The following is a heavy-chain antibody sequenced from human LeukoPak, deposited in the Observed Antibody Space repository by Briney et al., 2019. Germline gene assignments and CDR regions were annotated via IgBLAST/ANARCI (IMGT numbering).Heavy chain of an antibody. D-gene: IGHD3-22*01. CDR1: GGSTSGRY. CDR3: ARLVNYGYSDY. J-gene: IGHJ4*02. CDR2: IHYDGRT. V-gene: IGHV4-59*11. Sequence: SETLSLTCTVSGGSTSGRYWTWIRQPPGKGLEWIGYIHYDGRTNYNPSFKSRVVISLDTSNNQFSLNLKSVTAADTAAYYCARLVNYGYSDYWGQGTLVTVSS.